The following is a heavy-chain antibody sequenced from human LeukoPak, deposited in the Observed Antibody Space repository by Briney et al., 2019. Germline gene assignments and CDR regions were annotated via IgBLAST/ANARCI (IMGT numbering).Heavy chain of an antibody. CDR3: ARDVVAAAGTWDY. J-gene: IGHJ4*02. Sequence: SETLSLTCTVSGGSISSSSYYWGWIRQPPGKGLEWIGSIYYSGSTYSNPSLQSRVTISVDTSKNQFSLKLNSVTAADAAVYYCARDVVAAAGTWDYWGQGTLVTVSS. V-gene: IGHV4-39*07. D-gene: IGHD6-13*01. CDR2: IYYSGST. CDR1: GGSISSSSYY.